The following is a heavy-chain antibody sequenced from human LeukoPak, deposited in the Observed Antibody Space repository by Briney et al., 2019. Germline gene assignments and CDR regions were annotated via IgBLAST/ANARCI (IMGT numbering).Heavy chain of an antibody. CDR3: AKSPLVYCTSSSCHLYFDS. J-gene: IGHJ4*02. CDR2: ISSSSSYI. CDR1: GFTFSSYS. Sequence: PGGSLRLSCAASGFTFSSYSMNWVRQAPGKGLEWVSSISSSSSYIYYADSVKGRFTISRDKSHNTLYLQMNSLRVEDTAVYYCAKSPLVYCTSSSCHLYFDSWGQGTLVTVSS. V-gene: IGHV3-21*04. D-gene: IGHD2-15*01.